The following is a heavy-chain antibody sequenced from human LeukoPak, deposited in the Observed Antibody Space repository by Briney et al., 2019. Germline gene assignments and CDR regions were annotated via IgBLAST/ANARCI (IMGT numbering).Heavy chain of an antibody. CDR3: ARAGVGATDY. V-gene: IGHV1-2*02. D-gene: IGHD1-26*01. CDR1: GYTFTNYY. J-gene: IGHJ4*02. CDR2: INPNTGDT. Sequence: VASVKVSCKASGYTFTNYYIHWVRQAPGQGLEWMGWINPNTGDTNYAQKFQGRVTMTRDTSFSTAYMELSSLRSEDTAVYYCARAGVGATDYWGQGTLVTVSS.